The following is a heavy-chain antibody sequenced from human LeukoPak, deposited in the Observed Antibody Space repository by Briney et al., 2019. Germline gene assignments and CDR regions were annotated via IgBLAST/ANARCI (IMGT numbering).Heavy chain of an antibody. CDR3: AAHTAGRGSGY. Sequence: SETLSLTCSVSGASIRSYYWSWIRQPPGKGLEWIGHIYDSGSTKYNPSLKSRVTISVDTSKNQFSLTLSSVTAADTAVYYCAAHTAGRGSGYWGQGILVAVSS. J-gene: IGHJ4*02. D-gene: IGHD5-12*01. V-gene: IGHV4-59*08. CDR2: IYDSGST. CDR1: GASIRSYY.